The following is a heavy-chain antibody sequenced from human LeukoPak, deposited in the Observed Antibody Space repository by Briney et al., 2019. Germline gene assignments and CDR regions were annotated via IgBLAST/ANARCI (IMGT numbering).Heavy chain of an antibody. CDR1: GYTFINYY. CDR2: INPRGGST. Sequence: GASVKVSCKASGYTFINYYMHWVRQAPGQGLEWMGIINPRGGSTRYAQKFQGRVTMTRDTSTSTVYMELSSLRSEDTAVYYCARSYSGSYYAESGVDYWGQGTLVTVSS. J-gene: IGHJ4*02. CDR3: ARSYSGSYYAESGVDY. V-gene: IGHV1-46*01. D-gene: IGHD1-26*01.